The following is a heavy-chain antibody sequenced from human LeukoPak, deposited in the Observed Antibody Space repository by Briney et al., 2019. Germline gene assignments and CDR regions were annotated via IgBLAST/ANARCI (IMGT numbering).Heavy chain of an antibody. CDR2: INSDGSAT. Sequence: PGGSLRLSCAASGFTFYNYWMHWVRQAPGKGLVWVSRINSDGSATNYADSVKGRFTISRDNARNAVYLQMNSLRAEDTALYYCVRDGCNNGVCYMDWGQGTLVTVSA. CDR1: GFTFYNYW. V-gene: IGHV3-74*01. J-gene: IGHJ4*02. CDR3: VRDGCNNGVCYMD. D-gene: IGHD2-8*01.